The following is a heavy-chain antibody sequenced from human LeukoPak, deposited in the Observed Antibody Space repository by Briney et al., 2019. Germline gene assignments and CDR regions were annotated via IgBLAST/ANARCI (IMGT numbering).Heavy chain of an antibody. CDR1: GFTFSSYI. D-gene: IGHD3-10*01. V-gene: IGHV3-21*01. Sequence: GGSLRLSCAASGFTFSSYIMNWVRQAPGKGLEWVSSISSSSSYIYYADSVKGRFTISRDNAKNSLYLQMNSLRAEDTAVYYCARGFELLYYYYYYYMDVWGKGTTVTVSS. CDR2: ISSSSSYI. CDR3: ARGFELLYYYYYYYMDV. J-gene: IGHJ6*03.